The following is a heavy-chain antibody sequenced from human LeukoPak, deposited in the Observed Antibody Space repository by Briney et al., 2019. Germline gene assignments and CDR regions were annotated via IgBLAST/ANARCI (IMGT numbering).Heavy chain of an antibody. CDR2: IYYSVTT. J-gene: IGHJ4*02. V-gene: IGHV4-59*11. Sequence: SETLSLTCTVSGGSMRSHYWSWIRQPAGKGLEWIGYIYYSVTTNYNPSLKSRVAISIDTSTYQFSLKLSSVTAADTAVYYCARGGSSGWYVDYWGQGTLVTVSS. CDR3: ARGGSSGWYVDY. CDR1: GGSMRSHY. D-gene: IGHD6-19*01.